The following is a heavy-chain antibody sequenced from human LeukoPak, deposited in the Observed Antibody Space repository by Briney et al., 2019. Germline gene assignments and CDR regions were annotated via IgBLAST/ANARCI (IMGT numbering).Heavy chain of an antibody. D-gene: IGHD4-11*01. CDR3: ARGVTTDALGYDYHGMDV. Sequence: SETLSLTCAVYGGSFSGYYWSWIRQPPGKGLEWIGEINHSGSTNYNPSLKSRVTISVDTSKNQFSLKLSSVTAADTAVYYCARGVTTDALGYDYHGMDVWGQGTTVTVSS. CDR2: INHSGST. CDR1: GGSFSGYY. V-gene: IGHV4-34*01. J-gene: IGHJ6*02.